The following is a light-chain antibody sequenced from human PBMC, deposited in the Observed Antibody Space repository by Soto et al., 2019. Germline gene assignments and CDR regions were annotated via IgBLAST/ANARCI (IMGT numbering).Light chain of an antibody. V-gene: IGKV1-5*01. CDR1: PSISSW. CDR3: QQYNSYWT. CDR2: DAS. J-gene: IGKJ1*01. Sequence: DIQMTQSPSTLSASVGDRVTITCRASPSISSWLAWYQQKPGKAPKLLIYDASSLESGVPSRFSGSGSGTEFTLTISSLQPDDCATYYCQQYNSYWTFGQGTRWIT.